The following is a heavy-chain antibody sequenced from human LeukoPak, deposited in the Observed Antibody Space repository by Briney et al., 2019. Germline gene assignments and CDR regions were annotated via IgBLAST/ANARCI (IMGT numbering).Heavy chain of an antibody. CDR2: IYYSGST. CDR3: ARGKVADFWSGYPYYYYYMDV. Sequence: SETLSLTCTASGGSISSYYWSWIRQPPGKGLEWIGYIYYSGSTNYNPSLKSRVTISVDTSKNQFSLKLSSVTAADTAVYYRARGKVADFWSGYPYYYYYMDVWGKGTTVTVSS. J-gene: IGHJ6*03. V-gene: IGHV4-59*01. CDR1: GGSISSYY. D-gene: IGHD3-3*01.